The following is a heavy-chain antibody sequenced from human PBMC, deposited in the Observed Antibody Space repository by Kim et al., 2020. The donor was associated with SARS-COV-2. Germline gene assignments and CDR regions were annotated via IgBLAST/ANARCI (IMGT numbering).Heavy chain of an antibody. D-gene: IGHD3-16*01. CDR3: AREWGS. CDR2: GSKP. J-gene: IGHJ5*02. V-gene: IGHV3-30-3*01. Sequence: GSKPDTETSVKGRFTSSRDNSKNMVYLQMNSLRDEDTTVYYCAREWGSWGQGTLVTVSS.